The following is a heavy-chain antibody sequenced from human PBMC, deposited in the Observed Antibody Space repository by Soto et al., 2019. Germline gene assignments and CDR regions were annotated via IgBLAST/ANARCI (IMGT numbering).Heavy chain of an antibody. J-gene: IGHJ3*02. CDR2: IYPGDSDT. V-gene: IGHV5-51*01. CDR1: GYIFTSYW. D-gene: IGHD3-22*01. Sequence: PGESLKISCNGSGYIFTSYWIGWVRQMPGKGLEWMGIIYPGDSDTRYSPSFQGQVTISADKSISTAYLQWSSLKASDTAMYYCARFRSYYYDSSGYYDAFDIWGQGTMVTVSS. CDR3: ARFRSYYYDSSGYYDAFDI.